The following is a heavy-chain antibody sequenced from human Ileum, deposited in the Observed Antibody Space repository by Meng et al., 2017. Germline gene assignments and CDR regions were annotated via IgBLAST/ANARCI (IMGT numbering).Heavy chain of an antibody. V-gene: IGHV3-74*01. D-gene: IGHD2-8*01. CDR2: INSDGSSR. CDR3: AIMVLPGN. Sequence: EVQLVESGGGLVQPVGSLRVPCAASGFTFSSYWMHWVRQAPGKGLVWVSRINSDGSSRSYADSVKGRFTISRDNAKNTLYLQMNNLRAEDTAVYYCAIMVLPGNWGQGTLVTVSS. J-gene: IGHJ4*02. CDR1: GFTFSSYW.